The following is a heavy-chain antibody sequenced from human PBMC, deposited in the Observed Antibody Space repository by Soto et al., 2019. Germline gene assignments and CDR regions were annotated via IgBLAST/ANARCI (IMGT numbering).Heavy chain of an antibody. CDR1: GYNFHNNW. CDR2: IDPSDSYI. V-gene: IGHV5-10-1*03. D-gene: IGHD2-15*01. Sequence: EVQLVQSGAEVKKPVESLRISCKASGYNFHNNWISWVRQMPGKGLEWVARIDPSDSYINYSPSFQGHVIISSDKSISTAYLQWSGLRASNTAIYYCARHRYCGTGGCYLDAFDIWGQATMVTAPS. J-gene: IGHJ3*02. CDR3: ARHRYCGTGGCYLDAFDI.